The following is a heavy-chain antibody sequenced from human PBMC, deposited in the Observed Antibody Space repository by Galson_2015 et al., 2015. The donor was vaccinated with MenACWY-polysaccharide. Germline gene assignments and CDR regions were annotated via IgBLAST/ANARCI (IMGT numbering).Heavy chain of an antibody. J-gene: IGHJ2*01. Sequence: QSGAEVKKPGASVKVSCKASGYTFTNHFITWVRQAPGQGLEWMGWISGNDGDTDYAQKFQGRVTMTTDTSTSTVYMDLRSLKSDDTAIYYCASSSSNCDYYSDLWGRGTLVTVSS. CDR1: GYTFTNHF. D-gene: IGHD4-11*01. CDR2: ISGNDGDT. CDR3: ASSSSNCDYYSDL. V-gene: IGHV1-18*01.